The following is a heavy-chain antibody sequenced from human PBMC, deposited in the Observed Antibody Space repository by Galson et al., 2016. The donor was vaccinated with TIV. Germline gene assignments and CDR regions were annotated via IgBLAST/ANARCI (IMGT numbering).Heavy chain of an antibody. Sequence: SLRLSCAASGFGAGNYVMSWVRQAPGKGLEWVSGISLSGTTTYYADSVRGRFTISRDNSKYTLYLQMNSLRAEDTAVCYCAKPEGDGDYSLGAAFDFWGQGTMVSVSS. CDR3: AKPEGDGDYSLGAAFDF. CDR2: ISLSGTTT. J-gene: IGHJ3*01. D-gene: IGHD4-17*01. CDR1: GFGAGNYV. V-gene: IGHV3-23*01.